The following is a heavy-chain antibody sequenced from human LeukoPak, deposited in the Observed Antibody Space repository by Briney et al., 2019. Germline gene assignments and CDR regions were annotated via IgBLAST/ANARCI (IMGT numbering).Heavy chain of an antibody. CDR2: IWNDGSNT. V-gene: IGHV3-33*01. D-gene: IGHD1-26*01. CDR3: ARDNAGLVKHLDAFDL. J-gene: IGHJ3*01. CDR1: GFIFSDYG. Sequence: GGSLRLSCAASGFIFSDYGMHWVRQAPGKGLEWAAVIWNDGSNTYYGDSVKGLFTISRDNSKNTVYLQMNSLRAEDTAVYYCARDNAGLVKHLDAFDLWGQGTLVTVAS.